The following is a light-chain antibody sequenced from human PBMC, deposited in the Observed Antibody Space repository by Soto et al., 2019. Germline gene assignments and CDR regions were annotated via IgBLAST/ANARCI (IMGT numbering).Light chain of an antibody. Sequence: QSVLTQPASVSGSPGQSITISCTGITDDIRRYRVVSGYQQFPVMAPKHTMQDHSKRASAASRRFSGTKSGYKSPLTISGIQAYNEAGKVPCSHVGFTTGYVFACGTTVNV. CDR2: DHS. CDR1: TDDIRRYRV. J-gene: IGLJ1*01. V-gene: IGLV2-23*01. CDR3: CSHVGFTTGYV.